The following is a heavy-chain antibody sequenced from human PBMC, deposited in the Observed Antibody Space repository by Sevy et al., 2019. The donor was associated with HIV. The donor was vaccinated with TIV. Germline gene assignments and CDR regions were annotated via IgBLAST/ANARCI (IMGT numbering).Heavy chain of an antibody. J-gene: IGHJ4*02. CDR3: AKDIGATGIAVVAN. CDR2: LNWDSGSV. Sequence: GGSRRLSCAASGFTFDDFAMHGVRQVPGKGLEWVSGLNWDSGSVAYADSVKGRFTISRDNAKNALFLQMNSLRAEDTALYYCAKDIGATGIAVVANWGQGIQVTVSS. V-gene: IGHV3-9*01. D-gene: IGHD6-19*01. CDR1: GFTFDDFA.